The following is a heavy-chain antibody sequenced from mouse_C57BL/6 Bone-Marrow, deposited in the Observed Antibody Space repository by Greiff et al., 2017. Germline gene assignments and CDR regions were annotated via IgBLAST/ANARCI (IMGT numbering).Heavy chain of an antibody. D-gene: IGHD4-1*01. CDR3: ARLWDEGYFDY. CDR1: GYTFPSYT. J-gene: IGHJ2*01. Sequence: VQLQQSGAELARPGASVKMSCKASGYTFPSYTMHWVKQRPGQGLEWIGYINPSSGYTKYNQKFKDKATLTADKSSSTAYMQLSSLTSEDSAVYYCARLWDEGYFDYWGQGTTLTVSS. V-gene: IGHV1-4*01. CDR2: INPSSGYT.